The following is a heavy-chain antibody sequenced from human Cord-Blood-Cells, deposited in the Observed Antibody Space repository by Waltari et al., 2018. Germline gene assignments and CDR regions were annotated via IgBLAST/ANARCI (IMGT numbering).Heavy chain of an antibody. CDR2: IYYSGST. D-gene: IGHD3-10*01. J-gene: IGHJ3*02. CDR3: ARDRGTGRAFDI. Sequence: QVQLQESGPGLVKPSETLSLTCTVSGGFISSHYWSWLRQPPGKGLEWIGYIYYSGSTNYNPSLKSRVTISVDTSKNQFSLKLSSVTAADTAVYYCARDRGTGRAFDIWGQGTMVTVSS. V-gene: IGHV4-59*11. CDR1: GGFISSHY.